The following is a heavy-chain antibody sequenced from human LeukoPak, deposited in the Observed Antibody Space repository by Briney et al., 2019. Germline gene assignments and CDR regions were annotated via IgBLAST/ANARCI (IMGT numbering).Heavy chain of an antibody. CDR2: ISYDGSNK. J-gene: IGHJ4*02. V-gene: IGHV3-30-3*01. Sequence: PGGSLRLSCAASGLTFSSYAMHWVRQAPGKGLEWVAVISYDGSNKYYADSVKGRFTISRDNSKNTLYLQMNSLRAEDTAVYYCARAGQITYYYDSSGYPYFDYWGQGTLVTVSS. CDR1: GLTFSSYA. CDR3: ARAGQITYYYDSSGYPYFDY. D-gene: IGHD3-22*01.